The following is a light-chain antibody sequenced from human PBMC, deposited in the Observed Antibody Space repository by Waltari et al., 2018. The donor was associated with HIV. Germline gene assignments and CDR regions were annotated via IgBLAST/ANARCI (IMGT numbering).Light chain of an antibody. CDR3: SSRDSSGSHVV. J-gene: IGLJ2*01. Sequence: SSELTQDPAVSVALGQTVRITFQGHRLSNYYSTWYLQKPGQAPVLVLSAKNLRPSGIPDRFSGSSSGDTASLTISGARAEDEAAYFCSSRDSSGSHVVFGGGTQLTVL. CDR1: RLSNYY. V-gene: IGLV3-19*01. CDR2: AKN.